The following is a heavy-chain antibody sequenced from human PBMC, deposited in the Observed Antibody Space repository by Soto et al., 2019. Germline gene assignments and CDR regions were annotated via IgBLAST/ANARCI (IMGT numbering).Heavy chain of an antibody. J-gene: IGHJ6*02. D-gene: IGHD1-1*01. CDR2: IYPGDSDT. CDR3: ARHEGTGTGFWYYYGMDV. V-gene: IGHV5-51*01. CDR1: GYSFTSYW. Sequence: GESLKISCKGSGYSFTSYWIGWVRQMPGKGLEWMGIIYPGDSDTRYSPSFQGQVTISADKSISTAYLQWSSLKASDTAMYYCARHEGTGTGFWYYYGMDVWGQGTTVTVSS.